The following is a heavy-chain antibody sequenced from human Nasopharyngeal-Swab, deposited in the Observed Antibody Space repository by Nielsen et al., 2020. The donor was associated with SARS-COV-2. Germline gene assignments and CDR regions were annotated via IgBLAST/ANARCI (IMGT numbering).Heavy chain of an antibody. V-gene: IGHV4-59*08. J-gene: IGHJ4*02. CDR2: IYYSGST. CDR3: ARLSPISGSYYFDY. Sequence: SETLSLTCTVSGGSISSYYWSWIRQPPGKGLEWIGYIYYSGSTNHNPSLKSRVTISVDTSKNQFSLKLSSVTAADTAVYYCARLSPISGSYYFDYWGQGTLVTVSS. D-gene: IGHD1-26*01. CDR1: GGSISSYY.